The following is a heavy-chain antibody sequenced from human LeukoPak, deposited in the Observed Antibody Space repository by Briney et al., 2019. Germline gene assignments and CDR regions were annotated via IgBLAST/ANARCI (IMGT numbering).Heavy chain of an antibody. CDR2: IYYSGST. J-gene: IGHJ4*02. Sequence: SETLSLTCTVSGGSISSSSYYWGWIRQPPGKGLEWIGSIYYSGSTYYNLSLKSRVTISVDTSKNQFSLKLSSVTAADTAVYYCARQGGSHYDFWSGPILYYFDYWGQGTLVTVSS. CDR1: GGSISSSSYY. D-gene: IGHD3-3*01. CDR3: ARQGGSHYDFWSGPILYYFDY. V-gene: IGHV4-39*01.